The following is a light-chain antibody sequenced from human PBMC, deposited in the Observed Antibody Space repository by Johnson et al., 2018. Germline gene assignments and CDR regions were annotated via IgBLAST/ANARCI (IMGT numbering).Light chain of an antibody. V-gene: IGLV1-51*02. Sequence: QSVLTQPPSVSAAPGQKVTISCSGSSSNIGNNYVSWYQQLPGTAPKLLIYENNKRPPGIPDRFSGSKSGPSATLGITGLQTGDEADYYCGTWDSSLSAGNVFGTGTKVTVI. CDR2: ENN. CDR3: GTWDSSLSAGNV. CDR1: SSNIGNNY. J-gene: IGLJ1*01.